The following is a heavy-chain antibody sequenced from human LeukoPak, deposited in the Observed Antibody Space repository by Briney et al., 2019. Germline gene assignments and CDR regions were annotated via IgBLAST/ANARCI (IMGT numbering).Heavy chain of an antibody. Sequence: GGSLRLSCAASGFTFSPYWMHWVRHAPGKGLVWVSCIISDGSSTTYADSVKGRFTISRDNAKSTLYLHMNSLTAEDTAVYYCVRENYHAFDFWGRGTMVTVSS. D-gene: IGHD5-24*01. J-gene: IGHJ3*01. CDR3: VRENYHAFDF. V-gene: IGHV3-74*01. CDR2: IISDGSST. CDR1: GFTFSPYW.